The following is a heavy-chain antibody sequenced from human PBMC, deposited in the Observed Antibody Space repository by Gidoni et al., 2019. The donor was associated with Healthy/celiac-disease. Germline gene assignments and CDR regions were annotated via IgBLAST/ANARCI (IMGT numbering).Heavy chain of an antibody. CDR1: GGSTSSYY. Sequence: QVQLQESGPGLVKPSEPLSLPCPVSGGSTSSYYWSWIRQPPGKGLEWIGYIYYSGSTNYNPSLKSRVTISVDTSKNQFSLKLSSVTAADTAVYYCARLSIAVALYYFDYWGQGTLVTVSS. V-gene: IGHV4-59*08. J-gene: IGHJ4*02. CDR3: ARLSIAVALYYFDY. CDR2: IYYSGST. D-gene: IGHD6-19*01.